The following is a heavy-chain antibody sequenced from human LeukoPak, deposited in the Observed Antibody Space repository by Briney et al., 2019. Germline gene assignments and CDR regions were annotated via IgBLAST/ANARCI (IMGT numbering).Heavy chain of an antibody. CDR2: INTNTENP. D-gene: IGHD5-18*01. CDR1: GYTFTNHA. Sequence: ASVKVSCKTSGYTFTNHAINWVRQAPGQGLEWMGWINTNTENPTYAQGFTGRYVFSLDTSVSTAYLRISGLKADDTAVYYCGRDPKLGIRGYTYGYIDFWGQGTLVTVSS. CDR3: GRDPKLGIRGYTYGYIDF. V-gene: IGHV7-4-1*02. J-gene: IGHJ4*02.